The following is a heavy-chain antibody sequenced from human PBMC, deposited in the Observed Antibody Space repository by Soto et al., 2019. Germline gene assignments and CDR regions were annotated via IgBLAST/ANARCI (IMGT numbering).Heavy chain of an antibody. CDR1: GFTFSAYA. Sequence: GGSLRLSCAASGFTFSAYAMSWVRQAPGKGLEWVSVISDSGGATYYADSVKGRFTISRDNSKNTLNLQMNSLRAEDTAVYYCARNGDSSDYRGWFDPWGQGTLVTVSS. D-gene: IGHD3-22*01. CDR2: ISDSGGAT. V-gene: IGHV3-23*01. CDR3: ARNGDSSDYRGWFDP. J-gene: IGHJ5*02.